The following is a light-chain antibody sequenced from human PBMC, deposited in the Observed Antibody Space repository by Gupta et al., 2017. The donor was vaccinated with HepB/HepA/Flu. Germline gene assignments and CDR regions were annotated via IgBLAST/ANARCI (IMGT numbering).Light chain of an antibody. CDR1: SSNVGRDN. CDR3: AESANSISADV. J-gene: IGLJ1*01. CDR2: NDE. Sequence: QPVLTQPHSASGTPGRRVAISCSGSSSNVGRDNVYWYRQLPGTDHTLLIDNDERRPSGANDLFASYTAGTSALPITRVLRAEEEAYYSCAESANSISADVFGTGTKVTVL. V-gene: IGLV1-47*02.